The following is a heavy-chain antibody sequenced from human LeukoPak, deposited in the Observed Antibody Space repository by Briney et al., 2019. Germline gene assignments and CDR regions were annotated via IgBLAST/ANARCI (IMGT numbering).Heavy chain of an antibody. CDR3: ARAYNWNDPPYLYYYYYYGMDV. CDR1: GYTFTSYG. Sequence: ASVKVSCKASGYTFTSYGISWVRQAPGQGLEWTGWISAYNGNTNYAQKLQGRVTMTTDTSTSTAYMELRSLRSDDTAVYYCARAYNWNDPPYLYYYYYYGMDVWGQGTTVTVSS. D-gene: IGHD1-1*01. CDR2: ISAYNGNT. J-gene: IGHJ6*02. V-gene: IGHV1-18*01.